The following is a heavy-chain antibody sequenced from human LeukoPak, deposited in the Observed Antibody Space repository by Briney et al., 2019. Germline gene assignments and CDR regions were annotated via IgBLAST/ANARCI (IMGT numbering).Heavy chain of an antibody. CDR3: AGERGEEYSSGWYKTNYFDN. CDR1: GDSLSSVTDY. V-gene: IGHV4-39*07. D-gene: IGHD6-19*01. Sequence: SETLSLTCTVSGDSLSSVTDYWAWIRQPPGKGLKWIASVDYSGGTYYNPSLESRVAISADMSKNQFSLKLTSVTGADTAVYYCAGERGEEYSSGWYKTNYFDNWGQGIRVTVSS. J-gene: IGHJ4*02. CDR2: VDYSGGT.